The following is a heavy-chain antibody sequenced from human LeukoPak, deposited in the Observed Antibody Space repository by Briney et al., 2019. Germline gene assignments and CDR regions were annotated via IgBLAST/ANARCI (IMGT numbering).Heavy chain of an antibody. CDR1: GGSISSGGYY. V-gene: IGHV4-31*03. CDR2: IYYSGNT. CDR3: ARYQLVRENYGMDV. Sequence: SETLSLTCTVSGGSISSGGYYWSWIRQHPGKGLEWIGYIYYSGNTYYNPSLKSRVTISVDTSKNQLSLKLSSVTAADTAVYFCARYQLVRENYGMDVWGQGTTVTVSS. D-gene: IGHD2-2*01. J-gene: IGHJ6*02.